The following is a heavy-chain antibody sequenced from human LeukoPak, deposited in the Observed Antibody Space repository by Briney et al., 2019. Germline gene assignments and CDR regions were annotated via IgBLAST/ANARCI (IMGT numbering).Heavy chain of an antibody. V-gene: IGHV3-30*02. CDR1: GFTFSSYG. Sequence: GGSLRLSCAASGFTFSSYGMHWVRQAPGKGLEWVAFIRYDGSNKYYADSVKGRFTISRDNSKNTLYLQMNSLRSEDTAVYYCARAQRDFWNGYYFDYWGQGTLVTVSS. CDR2: IRYDGSNK. D-gene: IGHD3-3*01. J-gene: IGHJ4*02. CDR3: ARAQRDFWNGYYFDY.